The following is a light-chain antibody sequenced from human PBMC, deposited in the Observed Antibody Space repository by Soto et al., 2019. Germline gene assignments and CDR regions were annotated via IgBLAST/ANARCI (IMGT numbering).Light chain of an antibody. J-gene: IGLJ2*01. CDR2: EVS. CDR3: CSYSPSTDFVV. V-gene: IGLV2-14*01. Sequence: QSALTQPASVSGSPGQSITISCTGTSSDVGGYNYVSWYQQHPGKAPKLMIYEVSNRPSGVSNRFSVSTSDNTASLTISGLQAEDEADYYCCSYSPSTDFVVFGGGTQLTVL. CDR1: SSDVGGYNY.